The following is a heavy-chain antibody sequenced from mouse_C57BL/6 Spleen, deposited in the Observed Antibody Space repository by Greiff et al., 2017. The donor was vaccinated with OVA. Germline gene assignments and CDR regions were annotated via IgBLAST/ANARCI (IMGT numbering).Heavy chain of an antibody. CDR2: INYDGSST. Sequence: EVQLVESEGGLVQPGSSMKLSCTASGFTFSDYYMAWVRQVPEKGLEWVANINYDGSSTYYLDSLKSRFIISRDNAKNILYLQMSSLKSEDTATYYCAITTVVPYWYFDVWGTGTTVTVSS. CDR1: GFTFSDYY. V-gene: IGHV5-16*01. J-gene: IGHJ1*03. CDR3: AITTVVPYWYFDV. D-gene: IGHD1-1*01.